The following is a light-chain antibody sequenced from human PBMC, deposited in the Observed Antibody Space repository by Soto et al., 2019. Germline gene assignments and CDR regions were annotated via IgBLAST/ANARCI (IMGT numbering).Light chain of an antibody. CDR1: QSVSSSY. CDR3: QQYGSSPPYT. CDR2: GAS. V-gene: IGKV3-20*01. Sequence: EIVLTQSPGTLSLSPGERATLSCRASQSVSSSYLAWYQKKPGQAPRLLIYGASSRATGIPDRFSGSGSVKDFTPTISRLEPEDFAVYYCQQYGSSPPYTFGQGTKLEIK. J-gene: IGKJ2*01.